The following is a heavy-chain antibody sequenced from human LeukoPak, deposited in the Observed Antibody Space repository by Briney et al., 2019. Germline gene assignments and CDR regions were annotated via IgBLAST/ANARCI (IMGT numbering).Heavy chain of an antibody. V-gene: IGHV4-31*03. Sequence: SETLSLTCTVSGTSISSGAYSWSWVRPHPGKGREWNAYIDYSGNTYSNPSLKRRVTISVDTSKNQFSLKLRSVTAADTAVYYCARAITIFGALCYFDYWGQGTLVTVSS. CDR2: IDYSGNT. CDR3: ARAITIFGALCYFDY. J-gene: IGHJ4*02. D-gene: IGHD3-3*01. CDR1: GTSISSGAYS.